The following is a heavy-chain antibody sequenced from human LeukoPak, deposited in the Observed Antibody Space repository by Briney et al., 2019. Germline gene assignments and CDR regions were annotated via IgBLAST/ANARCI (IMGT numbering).Heavy chain of an antibody. Sequence: PSETLSLTCAVSGGSISSGGYSWSWIRQPTGKGLEGIGYIYHSGSTYYNPSLKSRVTISVDRSKNQFSLKLSSVTAADTAVYYCASGSSVRAFDFWGQGTMVTVSS. CDR3: ASGSSVRAFDF. D-gene: IGHD3-10*01. CDR1: GGSISSGGYS. J-gene: IGHJ3*01. CDR2: IYHSGST. V-gene: IGHV4-30-2*01.